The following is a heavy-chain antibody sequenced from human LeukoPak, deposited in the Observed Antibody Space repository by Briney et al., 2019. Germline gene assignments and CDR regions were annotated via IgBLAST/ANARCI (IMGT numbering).Heavy chain of an antibody. J-gene: IGHJ5*02. CDR1: GGSISSYY. Sequence: PSETLSLTCTVSGGSISSYYWSWIRQPAGKGLEWIGRIYTSGSTNYNPSLKSRVTMSVDTSKNQFSLKLSSVTAADTAVYYCARNDPTVLYDSRGYYYSWFDPWGQGTLVTVSS. CDR2: IYTSGST. D-gene: IGHD3-22*01. CDR3: ARNDPTVLYDSRGYYYSWFDP. V-gene: IGHV4-4*07.